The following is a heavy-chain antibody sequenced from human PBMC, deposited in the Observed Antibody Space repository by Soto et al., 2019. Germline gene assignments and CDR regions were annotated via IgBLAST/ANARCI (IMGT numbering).Heavy chain of an antibody. Sequence: QVQLVESGGGAVQPGRSLRLSCAASGFTFDSHGMHWVRQAPGKGLEWVAVISSDGNNKYYADSVKGRFTIFRDNFNTIFYLQMSSLRAEDTAVYYCAKDLLPKTVTTCGSWGQGTLVTVSS. CDR3: AKDLLPKTVTTCGS. D-gene: IGHD4-17*01. CDR2: ISSDGNNK. V-gene: IGHV3-30*18. J-gene: IGHJ5*02. CDR1: GFTFDSHG.